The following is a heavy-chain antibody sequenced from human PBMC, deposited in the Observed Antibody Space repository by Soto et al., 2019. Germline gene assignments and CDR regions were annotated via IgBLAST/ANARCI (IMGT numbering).Heavy chain of an antibody. J-gene: IGHJ6*02. V-gene: IGHV4-59*02. D-gene: IGHD3-10*01. CDR1: GGSVSSSD. Sequence: PXVTLSLTCTVSGGSVSSSDWTWILQPQGKGLEWIGYIYYSGSTNYNPSLKSQVTISVDTSKNQFSLKLSSVTAADTAVYYCARSILHGSGSYYTLSHQQYYYYYSYGMDVWGQGTTVTV. CDR2: IYYSGST. CDR3: ARSILHGSGSYYTLSHQQYYYYYSYGMDV.